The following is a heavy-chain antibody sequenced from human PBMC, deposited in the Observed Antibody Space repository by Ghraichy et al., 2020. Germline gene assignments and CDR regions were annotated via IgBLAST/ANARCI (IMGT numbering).Heavy chain of an antibody. J-gene: IGHJ4*02. V-gene: IGHV4-34*01. Sequence: SQTLSLTCAVYGGSFSGYYWSWIRQPPGKGLEWIGEINHSGSTNYNPSLKSRVTISVDTSKNQFSLKLSSVTAADTAVYYCARRRAAAVVDPIDYWGQGTLVTVSS. CDR2: INHSGST. D-gene: IGHD6-13*01. CDR3: ARRRAAAVVDPIDY. CDR1: GGSFSGYY.